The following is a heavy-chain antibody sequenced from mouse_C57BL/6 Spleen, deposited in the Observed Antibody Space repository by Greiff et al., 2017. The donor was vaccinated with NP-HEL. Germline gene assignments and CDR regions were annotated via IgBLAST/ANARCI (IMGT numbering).Heavy chain of an antibody. CDR1: GYTFTSYW. J-gene: IGHJ4*01. CDR2: IDPSDSYT. CDR3: ARSIYYGFYAMDY. Sequence: VQLQQPGAELVMPGASVKLSCKASGYTFTSYWMHWVKQRPGQGLEWIGEIDPSDSYTNYNQKFKGKSTLTVDKSSSTAYMQLSSLTSEDSAVYYCARSIYYGFYAMDYWGQGTSVTVSS. V-gene: IGHV1-69*01. D-gene: IGHD2-2*01.